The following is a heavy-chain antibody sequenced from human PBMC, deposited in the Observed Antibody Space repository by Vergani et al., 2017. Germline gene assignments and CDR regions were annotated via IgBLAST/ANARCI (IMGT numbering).Heavy chain of an antibody. CDR2: IGTAGDT. CDR3: AREKNRRYYYGSELDY. CDR1: GFTFSTYD. D-gene: IGHD3-10*01. J-gene: IGHJ4*02. V-gene: IGHV3-13*01. Sequence: EVQLVESGGGLVQPGGSLRLSCAASGFTFSTYDMHWVRQATGKGLEWVSAIGTAGDTYYPGSVKGRFTISRENVKNSLYLQMNSLRAEDTAVYYCAREKNRRYYYGSELDYWGQGTLVTVSS.